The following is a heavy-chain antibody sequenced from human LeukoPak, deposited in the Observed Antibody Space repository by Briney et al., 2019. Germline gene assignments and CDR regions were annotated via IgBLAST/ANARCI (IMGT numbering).Heavy chain of an antibody. CDR2: ISSSGSTI. Sequence: PGGSLRLSCAASGFTFSSYEMNWVRQAPGKGLEWVSYISSSGSTIYYADSVKGRFTISRDNAKNSLYLQMNSLRAEDTAVYYCARDFYDILTGYSTFDYWGQGTLVTVSS. J-gene: IGHJ4*02. V-gene: IGHV3-48*03. CDR1: GFTFSSYE. CDR3: ARDFYDILTGYSTFDY. D-gene: IGHD3-9*01.